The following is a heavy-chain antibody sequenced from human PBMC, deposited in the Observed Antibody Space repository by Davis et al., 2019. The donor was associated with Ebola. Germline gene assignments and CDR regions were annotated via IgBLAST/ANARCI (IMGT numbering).Heavy chain of an antibody. CDR1: GFSFSSYA. CDR3: AQQLGDYGGNALRY. V-gene: IGHV3-30*02. J-gene: IGHJ4*02. D-gene: IGHD4-23*01. CDR2: ISYDGRNK. Sequence: GESLKISCAASGFSFSSYAMHWVRQAPGKGLEWVAFISYDGRNKYYADSVKGRFTFSRDNSKNTLYLQMDTLRVEDTAVYYCAQQLGDYGGNALRYWGQGTLVTVSS.